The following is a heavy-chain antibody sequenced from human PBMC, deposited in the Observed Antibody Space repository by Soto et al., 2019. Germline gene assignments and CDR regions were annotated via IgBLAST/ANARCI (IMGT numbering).Heavy chain of an antibody. V-gene: IGHV3-7*01. D-gene: IGHD6-13*01. CDR1: GFTFSNYW. CDR3: AIIASTGRGWDV. CDR2: IKQDGSEK. Sequence: EVQLVASGGGLVQPGGSLRLSGAASGFTFSNYWMSWVRQAPVKGLEWVGNIKQDGSEKNYVDFVEGRFTISRDNAENSLYLQVNSLRVEDTAVYYCAIIASTGRGWDVWGQGTTVVVSS. J-gene: IGHJ6*02.